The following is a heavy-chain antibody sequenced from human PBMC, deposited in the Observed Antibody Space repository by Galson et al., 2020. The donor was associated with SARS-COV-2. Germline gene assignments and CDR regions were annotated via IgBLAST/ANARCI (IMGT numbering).Heavy chain of an antibody. D-gene: IGHD3-22*01. CDR1: GFTVSSNY. CDR3: ASVGGYDSRSMGY. Sequence: GGSLRLSCAASGFTVSSNYMSWVRQAPGKGLEWVSVIYSGGSTYYADSVKGRFTISRDNSKNTLYLQMNSLRAEDTAVYYCASVGGYDSRSMGYWGQGTLVTVSS. J-gene: IGHJ4*02. V-gene: IGHV3-53*01. CDR2: IYSGGST.